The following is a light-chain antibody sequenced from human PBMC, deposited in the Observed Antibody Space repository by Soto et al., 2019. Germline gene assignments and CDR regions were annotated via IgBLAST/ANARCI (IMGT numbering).Light chain of an antibody. Sequence: EIVLTQSPATLSLSPGERATLSCRASQSLSSTFLAWYQQKPGQPPRLLIYDSSTRSTGFPDRFSGSRFGTDFTRTVIRLEPEDFAVYYCQQYDISPWTFGQGTKVEI. CDR1: QSLSSTF. J-gene: IGKJ1*01. V-gene: IGKV3-20*01. CDR3: QQYDISPWT. CDR2: DSS.